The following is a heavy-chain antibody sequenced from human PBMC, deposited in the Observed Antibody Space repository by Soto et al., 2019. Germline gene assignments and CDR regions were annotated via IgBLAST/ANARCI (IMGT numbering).Heavy chain of an antibody. V-gene: IGHV1-18*01. CDR2: ISAYNGNT. CDR1: GYTFTSYG. J-gene: IGHJ3*02. D-gene: IGHD3-9*01. CDR3: ARAKRVLRYFDWLLSTPKAFDI. Sequence: ASVKVSCKASGYTFTSYGISWVRQAPGQGLEWMGWISAYNGNTNYAQKLQGRVTMTTDTSTSTAYLELRSLRSDDTAVYYCARAKRVLRYFDWLLSTPKAFDIWGQGTMVTVSS.